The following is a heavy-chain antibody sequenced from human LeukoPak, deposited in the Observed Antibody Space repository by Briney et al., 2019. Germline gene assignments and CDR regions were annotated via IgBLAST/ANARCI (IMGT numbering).Heavy chain of an antibody. J-gene: IGHJ3*02. D-gene: IGHD3-10*01. CDR3: ARDGPTYGSGSYGDAFDI. V-gene: IGHV4-39*07. Sequence: SETLSLTCTVSGGSISSSSYYWGWIRQPPGKGLEWIGSIYYSGSTYYNSSLKSRVTISVDTSKNQFSLKLSSVTAADTAVYYCARDGPTYGSGSYGDAFDIWGQGTMVTVSS. CDR2: IYYSGST. CDR1: GGSISSSSYY.